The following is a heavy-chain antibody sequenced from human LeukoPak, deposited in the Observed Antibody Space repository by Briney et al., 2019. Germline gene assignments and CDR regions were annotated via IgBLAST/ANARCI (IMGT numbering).Heavy chain of an antibody. CDR3: ARDMTTTGTDFAVDI. Sequence: GASVKVSCKASGYTFTGYYMHWVRQAPGQGLEWMGWINPNSGGTNYAQKFQGRVTMTRDTSISTAYMELSRLRSDDTAVYYCARDMTTTGTDFAVDIWGQGTMVTVSS. CDR2: INPNSGGT. CDR1: GYTFTGYY. J-gene: IGHJ3*02. D-gene: IGHD1-1*01. V-gene: IGHV1-2*02.